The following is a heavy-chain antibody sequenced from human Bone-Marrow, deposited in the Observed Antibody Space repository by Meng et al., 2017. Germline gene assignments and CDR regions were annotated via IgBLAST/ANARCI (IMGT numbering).Heavy chain of an antibody. CDR1: GGSVSSGPYY. J-gene: IGHJ4*02. V-gene: IGHV4-61*01. CDR2: KFHDGTT. CDR3: ARDNMGSIDY. Sequence: QGEVQESGPGLVRTSETLSLTCTVSGGSVSSGPYYWTWVRQPPGKGLEWIGYKFHDGTTNYNPSLKSRVTMSVDASKKQFSLNLSSVTAADTAVYYCARDNMGSIDYWGQGTLVTVSS. D-gene: IGHD1-26*01.